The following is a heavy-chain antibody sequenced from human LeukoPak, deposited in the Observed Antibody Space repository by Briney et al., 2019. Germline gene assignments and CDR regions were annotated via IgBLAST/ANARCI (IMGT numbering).Heavy chain of an antibody. J-gene: IGHJ3*02. V-gene: IGHV3-23*01. CDR3: ANWPDAFDI. CDR1: GFTFSSYA. Sequence: AGGSLRLSCAASGFTFSSYAMSWVRQAPGKELEWVSAISGSGGSTYYADSVKGRFTISRDNSKNTLYLQMNSLRAEDTAVYYCANWPDAFDIWGQGTMVTVSS. CDR2: ISGSGGST.